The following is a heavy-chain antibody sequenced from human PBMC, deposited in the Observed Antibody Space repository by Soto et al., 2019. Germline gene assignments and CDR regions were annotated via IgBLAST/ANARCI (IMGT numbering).Heavy chain of an antibody. V-gene: IGHV1-69*14. D-gene: IGHD5-12*01. CDR3: ARALGSGYDPGDY. CDR2: IIPIFGTT. CDR1: GDIFSGYS. Sequence: VQLEHSGAEVKKAGSSVKVSCKTSGDIFSGYSISWVRQAPGQGLEWMGGIIPIFGTTNYAQRFHGRVTITADKSTSTVYMELYSLKSEDMAVYYCARALGSGYDPGDYWGQGTLVTVSS. J-gene: IGHJ4*02.